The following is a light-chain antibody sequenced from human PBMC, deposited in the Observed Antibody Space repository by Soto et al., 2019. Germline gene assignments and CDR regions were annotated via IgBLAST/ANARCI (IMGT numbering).Light chain of an antibody. Sequence: EIVLTQSPGTLSLSPGERATLSCRASQSVSSSYLAWYQQKPGQAPRLLIYGASSRATGIPDRFSGSGSGTDFTLTISRLEPEDFAVYYCQQDGSSLYTFGEGTKREIK. CDR3: QQDGSSLYT. V-gene: IGKV3-20*01. CDR2: GAS. CDR1: QSVSSSY. J-gene: IGKJ2*01.